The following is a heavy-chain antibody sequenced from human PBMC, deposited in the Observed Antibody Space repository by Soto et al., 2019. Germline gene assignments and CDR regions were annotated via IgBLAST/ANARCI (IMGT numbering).Heavy chain of an antibody. D-gene: IGHD3-16*01. J-gene: IGHJ2*01. CDR3: ARWGLVDSCFDL. CDR2: IYYSGST. V-gene: IGHV4-59*01. Sequence: SETLSLTCTVSGGSISSYYWSWIRQPPGKGLEWIGYIYYSGSTNYNPSLKSRVTISVDTSKNQFSLKLSSVTAADTAVYYCARWGLVDSCFDLWGRGTLVTVSS. CDR1: GGSISSYY.